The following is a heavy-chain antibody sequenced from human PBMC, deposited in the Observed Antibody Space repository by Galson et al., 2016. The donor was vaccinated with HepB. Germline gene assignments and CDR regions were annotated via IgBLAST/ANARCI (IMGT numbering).Heavy chain of an antibody. CDR3: AKVLGIAIFGVTVYTFDH. V-gene: IGHV3-23*01. J-gene: IGHJ4*02. D-gene: IGHD3-3*01. CDR1: GFTFDDYG. Sequence: SLRLSCAASGFTFDDYGMSWVRQAPGKGLEWVSSIGDSGGDVYYADSVKGRFTISRDSSKSTLSLQMDSLRAEDTAVYYCAKVLGIAIFGVTVYTFDHWGQGTLVTVAS. CDR2: IGDSGGDV.